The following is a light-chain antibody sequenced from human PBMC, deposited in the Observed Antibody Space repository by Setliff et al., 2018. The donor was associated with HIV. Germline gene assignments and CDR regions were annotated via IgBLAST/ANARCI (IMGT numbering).Light chain of an antibody. J-gene: IGLJ1*01. V-gene: IGLV2-11*01. CDR1: SSDVGGYDY. CDR3: CSYAARQTSYV. CDR2: DVY. Sequence: QSVLTQHRSVSGSPGQSVTISCTGTSSDVGGYDYVSWFQQNPGKAPKLMIYDVYKRPSGVPDRFSGARSGTTASLTISGLQGDDETYYYCCSYAARQTSYVFGTGTKV.